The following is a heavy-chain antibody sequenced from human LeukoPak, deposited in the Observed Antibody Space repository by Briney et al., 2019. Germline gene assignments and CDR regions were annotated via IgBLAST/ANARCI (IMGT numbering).Heavy chain of an antibody. Sequence: PGGSLRLSCAASGFTFSSYAMSWVRQAPGKGLEWVSAISGSGGSTYYADSVKGRFTISRHNSKNTLYLQMTSLRAEDTAIYYCAKEYTGTFSPFPSYFDNWGQGTLVTVSS. D-gene: IGHD1-26*01. J-gene: IGHJ4*02. CDR1: GFTFSSYA. CDR3: AKEYTGTFSPFPSYFDN. V-gene: IGHV3-23*01. CDR2: ISGSGGST.